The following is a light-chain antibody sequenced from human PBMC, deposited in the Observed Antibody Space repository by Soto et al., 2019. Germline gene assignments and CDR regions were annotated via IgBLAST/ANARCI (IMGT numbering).Light chain of an antibody. Sequence: EIVLTQSPVTLSLSPRERATLSCRATRSVNNFVAWYQQKPGQAPRLLIYDASNRATGIPVRFSGSGSGADFTLTISSLEPEDFAVYYCQQRSNLPWTFGQGTKVDIK. CDR1: RSVNNF. J-gene: IGKJ1*01. CDR2: DAS. CDR3: QQRSNLPWT. V-gene: IGKV3-11*01.